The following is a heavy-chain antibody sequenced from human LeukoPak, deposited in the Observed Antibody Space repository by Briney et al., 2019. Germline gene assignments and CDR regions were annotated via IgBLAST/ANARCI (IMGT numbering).Heavy chain of an antibody. Sequence: GGSLRLSCTASGFTFNGYSMNWVRQAPGKGLEWVSVIYTGGSTYYADSVKGRFTISRDNSKNTLYLQMNSLRAEDTAVYYCVKSIVGSRGKWFDPWGQGTLVTVSS. V-gene: IGHV3-66*01. D-gene: IGHD3-10*01. CDR3: VKSIVGSRGKWFDP. CDR1: GFTFNGYS. CDR2: IYTGGST. J-gene: IGHJ5*02.